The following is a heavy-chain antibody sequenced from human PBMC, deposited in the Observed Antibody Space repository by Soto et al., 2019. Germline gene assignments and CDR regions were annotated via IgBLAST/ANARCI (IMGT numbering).Heavy chain of an antibody. D-gene: IGHD5-18*01. CDR3: ARGIQLWPITYYFDY. CDR2: ISYSGTT. CDR1: GDSISSSNNY. J-gene: IGHJ4*02. V-gene: IGHV4-30-4*02. Sequence: SETLSLTCTVSGDSISSSNNYWSWIRQPPGEGLEWIGFISYSGTTSYSPSLKSRLAISLDTSKNQFSLKLSSVTAADTAVYYCARGIQLWPITYYFDYWGQGTLVTVSS.